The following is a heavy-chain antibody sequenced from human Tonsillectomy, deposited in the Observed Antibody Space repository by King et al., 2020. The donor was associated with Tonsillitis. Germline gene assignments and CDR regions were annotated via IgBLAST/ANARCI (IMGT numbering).Heavy chain of an antibody. V-gene: IGHV4-34*01. Sequence: VQLQQWGAGLLKPSETLSLTCAVSGGSFSGYYWSWIRQPPGKGLEWIGEINHSGGTNYNPSLKSRVTISVDTSKNQFSLKLSSVTAADTAVYYCARGRKPLDYWGEGTLVTVSS. CDR1: GGSFSGYY. CDR3: ARGRKPLDY. J-gene: IGHJ4*02. CDR2: INHSGGT.